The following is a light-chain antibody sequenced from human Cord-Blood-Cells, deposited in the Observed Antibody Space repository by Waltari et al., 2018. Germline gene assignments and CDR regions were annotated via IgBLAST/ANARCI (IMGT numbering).Light chain of an antibody. CDR1: QSVLYSSNNKNY. J-gene: IGKJ1*01. CDR3: QQYYSTPPT. CDR2: WAS. Sequence: DIVMTQSPDSMAVSLGERPTINCKSSQSVLYSSNNKNYLAWYQQKPGQPPKQLIYWASTRESGVPDRFSGSGSGTDFTLTISSLQAEDVAVYYCQQYYSTPPTFGQGTKVEIK. V-gene: IGKV4-1*01.